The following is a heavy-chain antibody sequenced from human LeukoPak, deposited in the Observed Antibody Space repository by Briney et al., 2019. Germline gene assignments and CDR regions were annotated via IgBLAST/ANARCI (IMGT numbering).Heavy chain of an antibody. J-gene: IGHJ4*02. V-gene: IGHV1-69*06. Sequence: SVNVSCKASGGTFSSYAISWVRQAPGQGLEWMGGIIPIFGTANYAQKFQGRVTITADKSTSTAYMELSSLRSEDTAVYYCARQQLVLDYFDYWGQGTLVTVSS. CDR3: ARQQLVLDYFDY. D-gene: IGHD6-13*01. CDR2: IIPIFGTA. CDR1: GGTFSSYA.